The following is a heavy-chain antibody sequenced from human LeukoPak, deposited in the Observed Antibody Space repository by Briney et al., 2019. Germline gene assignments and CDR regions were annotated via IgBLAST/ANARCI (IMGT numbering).Heavy chain of an antibody. CDR3: ARDHVTIFGGEYGMDF. Sequence: GSSVKVSCKASGYTFTGYYMLWVRQAPGQRLGGRGGFNPNSGGTNYAQKFQGRGTMTRDKSISTAYMELSRLGSDDTAVYYCARDHVTIFGGEYGMDFWGQGTTVTVSS. CDR1: GYTFTGYY. D-gene: IGHD3-3*01. J-gene: IGHJ6*02. CDR2: FNPNSGGT. V-gene: IGHV1-2*02.